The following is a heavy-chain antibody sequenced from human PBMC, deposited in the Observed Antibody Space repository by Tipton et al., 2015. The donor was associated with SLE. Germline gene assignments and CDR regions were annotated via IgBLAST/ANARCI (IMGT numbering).Heavy chain of an antibody. CDR2: IYYSGST. J-gene: IGHJ4*02. V-gene: IGHV4-59*01. CDR1: GGSISSYY. Sequence: TLSLTCTVSGGSISSYYWSWIRQPPGKGLEWIGYIYYSGSTNYNPSLKRRGTISVDTSKNQFSRKLSSVTPADTAVYYCARESSWDPLFDYWGQGTLVTVSS. CDR3: ARESSWDPLFDY. D-gene: IGHD6-13*01.